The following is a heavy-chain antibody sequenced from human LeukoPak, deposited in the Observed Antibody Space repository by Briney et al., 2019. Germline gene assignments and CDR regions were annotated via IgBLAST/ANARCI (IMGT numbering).Heavy chain of an antibody. J-gene: IGHJ4*02. D-gene: IGHD1-1*01. CDR3: TRVGTGTPHFDY. CDR2: ISNDGINK. Sequence: GGSLRLSCAASGLYFSGYALHWVRQAPGQGLEWVAVISNDGINKYYADSVKGRFTISRDNSKNTLYLQMNSLRLEDTAIYYCTRVGTGTPHFDYGGQGTLVTVSS. CDR1: GLYFSGYA. V-gene: IGHV3-30*04.